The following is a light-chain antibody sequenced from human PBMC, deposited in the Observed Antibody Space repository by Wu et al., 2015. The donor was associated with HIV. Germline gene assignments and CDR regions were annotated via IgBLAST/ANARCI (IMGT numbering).Light chain of an antibody. J-gene: IGKJ1*01. Sequence: EIVMTQSPATLSVSPGESATLSCRASQSVSSNLAWYQQKLGQAPRLLMFDVSTRATGIPARFSGSGSGTEFTLTISSMQSEDFAVYYCQQYSSWPSRRTFGQGTKVEIK. CDR1: QSVSSN. CDR3: QQYSSWPSRRT. CDR2: DVS. V-gene: IGKV3-15*01.